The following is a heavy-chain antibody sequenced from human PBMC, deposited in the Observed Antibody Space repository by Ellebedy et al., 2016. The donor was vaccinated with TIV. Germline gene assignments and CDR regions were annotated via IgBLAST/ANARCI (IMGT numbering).Heavy chain of an antibody. V-gene: IGHV1-18*01. CDR1: GYTFTSYG. D-gene: IGHD4-11*01. CDR3: AREPLTRPIGDMTTEGRGYYGMDV. J-gene: IGHJ6*02. Sequence: ASVKVSXXASGYTFTSYGISWVRQAPGQGLEWMGWISAYNGNTKYSQKFQGRVTITRDTSASTAYMELSSLRSEDTAVYYCAREPLTRPIGDMTTEGRGYYGMDVWGQGTTVTVSS. CDR2: ISAYNGNT.